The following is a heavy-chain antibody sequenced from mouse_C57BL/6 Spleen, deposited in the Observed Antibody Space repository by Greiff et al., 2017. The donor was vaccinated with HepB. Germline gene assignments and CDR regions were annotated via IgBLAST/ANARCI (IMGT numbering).Heavy chain of an antibody. V-gene: IGHV5-6*01. CDR2: ISSGGSYT. CDR3: ARGDGSTGFAY. J-gene: IGHJ3*01. Sequence: EVQRVESGGDLVKPGGSLKLSCAASGFTFSSYGMSWVRQTPDKRLEWVATISSGGSYTYYPDSVKGRFTISRDNAKNTLYLQMSSLKSEDTAMYYCARGDGSTGFAYWGQGTLVTVSA. CDR1: GFTFSSYG. D-gene: IGHD2-3*01.